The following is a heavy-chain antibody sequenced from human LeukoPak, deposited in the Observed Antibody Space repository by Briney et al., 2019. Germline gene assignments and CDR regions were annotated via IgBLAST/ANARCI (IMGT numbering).Heavy chain of an antibody. D-gene: IGHD2-21*01. CDR3: AKDIAYCGGDCYSALDYFDY. J-gene: IGHJ4*02. CDR2: ISGSGGST. V-gene: IGHV3-23*01. CDR1: GFTFSSYA. Sequence: PGGSLRLSCAASGFTFSSYAMSWVRQAPGKGLEWVSAISGSGGSTYYADSVKGRFTISRDNSKNTLYLQMNSLRAEDTAVYYCAKDIAYCGGDCYSALDYFDYWGQGTLVTVSS.